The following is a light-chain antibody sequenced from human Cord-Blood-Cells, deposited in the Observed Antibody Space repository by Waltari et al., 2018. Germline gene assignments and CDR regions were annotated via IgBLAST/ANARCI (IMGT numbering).Light chain of an antibody. Sequence: DIQMTQSPYSLSASVGDRVTITCRASQSISSYLNWYQQKPGKAPKLLIYAASSLQSGVPSRFSGSGSGTDFTLTISSLQPEDFATYYCQQSYSTPPTFDQGP. CDR1: QSISSY. V-gene: IGKV1-39*01. J-gene: IGKJ1*01. CDR2: AAS. CDR3: QQSYSTPPT.